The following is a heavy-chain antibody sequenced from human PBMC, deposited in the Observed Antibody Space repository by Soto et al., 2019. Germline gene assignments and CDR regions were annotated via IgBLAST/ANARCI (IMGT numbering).Heavy chain of an antibody. J-gene: IGHJ6*02. CDR3: ARDQMGYGMDV. CDR1: GGSISSGGYS. D-gene: IGHD2-8*01. CDR2: IYYSGST. Sequence: SATLSLTCAVSGGSISSGGYSWSWIRQPPGKGLEWIGYIYYSGSTNYNPSLKSRVTISVDTSKNQFSLKLSSVTAADTAVYYCARDQMGYGMDVWGQGTTVTVSS. V-gene: IGHV4-61*08.